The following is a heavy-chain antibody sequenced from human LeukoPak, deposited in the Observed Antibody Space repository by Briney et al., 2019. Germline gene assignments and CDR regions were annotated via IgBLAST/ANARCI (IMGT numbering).Heavy chain of an antibody. Sequence: GGSLRLSCAASGFTFSSYWMSWVRQAPGKGLEWVANIKQDGSEKYYVDSVKGRFTISRDNAKNSLYLQMNSLRAEDTAVYYCARVTGEYYYGMDVWGQGTTVTVSS. J-gene: IGHJ6*02. CDR3: ARVTGEYYYGMDV. CDR1: GFTFSSYW. D-gene: IGHD7-27*01. CDR2: IKQDGSEK. V-gene: IGHV3-7*01.